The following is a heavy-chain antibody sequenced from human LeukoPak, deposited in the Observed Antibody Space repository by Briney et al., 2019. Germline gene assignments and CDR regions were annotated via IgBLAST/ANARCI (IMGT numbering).Heavy chain of an antibody. CDR1: GFSFSSYI. CDR2: ISSGSTTI. J-gene: IGHJ6*03. CDR3: MDV. Sequence: GGSLRLSCAASGFSFSSYILKWVRQAPGKGLEWVSYISSGSTTIDYADSVKGRFTITRDNAKGSVYLQMNSLRAEDTAVYYYMDVWGKGTTVIVSS. V-gene: IGHV3-48*01.